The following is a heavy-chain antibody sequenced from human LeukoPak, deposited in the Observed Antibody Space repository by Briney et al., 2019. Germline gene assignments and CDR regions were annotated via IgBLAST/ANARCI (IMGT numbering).Heavy chain of an antibody. CDR3: VREAGYCSSVCLKSNWFDP. J-gene: IGHJ5*02. D-gene: IGHD2-8*02. V-gene: IGHV3-23*01. CDR1: GFPFSNHA. Sequence: GGSLRLSCAASGFPFSNHAMSWVRQPPGKGLEWVSAISNGNTYYADSVRGRFTIYRDDSKNMVYLQMNSLRVEDTARYYCVREAGYCSSVCLKSNWFDPWGQGTLVTVSS. CDR2: ISNGNT.